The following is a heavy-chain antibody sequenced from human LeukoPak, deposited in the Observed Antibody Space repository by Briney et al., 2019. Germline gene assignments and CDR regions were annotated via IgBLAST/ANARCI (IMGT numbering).Heavy chain of an antibody. CDR2: ISSSGSTI. Sequence: KPGGSLRLSCAASGFTFSDYYMSWIRQAPGKGLEWVSYISSSGSTIYYADSVKGRFTISRDNAKNSLYLQRNSLTAEDTAVYYSARDGNGYYYMDVWGKGTTVTVSS. D-gene: IGHD4-23*01. V-gene: IGHV3-11*04. J-gene: IGHJ6*03. CDR3: ARDGNGYYYMDV. CDR1: GFTFSDYY.